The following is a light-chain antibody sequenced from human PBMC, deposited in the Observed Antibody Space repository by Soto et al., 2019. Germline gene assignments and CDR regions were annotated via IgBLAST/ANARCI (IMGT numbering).Light chain of an antibody. CDR3: QQYHNWPRS. V-gene: IGKV3-15*01. CDR1: QSVSSN. Sequence: EIVMTQSPATLSVSPGERATLSCRASQSVSSNLAWYQQKHCQAPRLLIYGASTRATGIPARFSGSGSGTEFNLTISSLQSEDFAVYYCQQYHNWPRSFGQGTKVEIK. CDR2: GAS. J-gene: IGKJ1*01.